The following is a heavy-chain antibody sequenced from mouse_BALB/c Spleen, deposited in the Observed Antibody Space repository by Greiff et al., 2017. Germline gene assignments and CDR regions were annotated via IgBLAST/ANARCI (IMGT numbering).Heavy chain of an antibody. CDR2: INPSSGYT. V-gene: IGHV1-4*01. J-gene: IGHJ3*01. CDR1: GYTFTSYT. CDR3: ARSDYGSSEAWFAY. Sequence: QVQLQQSGAELARPGASVKISCKASGYTFTSYTMHWVKQRPGQGLEWIGYINPSSGYTNYNQKFKDKATLTADKSSSTAYMQLSSLTSEDSAVYYCARSDYGSSEAWFAYWGQGTLVTVSA. D-gene: IGHD1-1*01.